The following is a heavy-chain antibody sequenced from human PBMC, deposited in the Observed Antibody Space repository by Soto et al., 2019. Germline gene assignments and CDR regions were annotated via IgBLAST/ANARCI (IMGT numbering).Heavy chain of an antibody. Sequence: DVQLVESGGGLVKPGGSLRLSCAASGFTFNTYDMNWVRQAPGKGLEWVSSITTSSAYIYYADSLKGRITISRDNAKNSLFLQMNSLRAEDTAMYYCVMSGTARLLRHSWFDTWGQGTLVTVSS. D-gene: IGHD2-21*01. CDR3: VMSGTARLLRHSWFDT. CDR1: GFTFNTYD. CDR2: ITTSSAYI. J-gene: IGHJ5*02. V-gene: IGHV3-21*01.